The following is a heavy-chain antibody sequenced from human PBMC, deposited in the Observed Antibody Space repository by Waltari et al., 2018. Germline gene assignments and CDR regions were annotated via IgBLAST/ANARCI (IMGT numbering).Heavy chain of an antibody. Sequence: VQLLESGGDLVQPGGSLRLSCATSGFNFSNYAMHWVRQAPGKGLEWVAVISYDGSKEYYADSWKGRFTSSRDKSKNTLFLQMNSLISVDTAIYYCARAYTSSSGLLWLSAADCWGQGTLVTVSS. CDR2: ISYDGSKE. J-gene: IGHJ4*02. D-gene: IGHD6-13*01. V-gene: IGHV3-30-3*01. CDR3: ARAYTSSSGLLWLSAADC. CDR1: GFNFSNYA.